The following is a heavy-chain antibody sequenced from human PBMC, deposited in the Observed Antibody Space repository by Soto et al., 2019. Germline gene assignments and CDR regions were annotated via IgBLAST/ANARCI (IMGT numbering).Heavy chain of an antibody. Sequence: ASVKVSCKASGYTFGRYYIHWVRQAAGQGLEWMGVINPSGGSTTHAQNFQGRVTMTRDTSTSTVYMEVSSLTSEDTAVYYCARRVGAGVLDYWGQ. CDR2: INPSGGST. CDR3: ARRVGAGVLDY. V-gene: IGHV1-46*01. D-gene: IGHD1-26*01. J-gene: IGHJ4*01. CDR1: GYTFGRYY.